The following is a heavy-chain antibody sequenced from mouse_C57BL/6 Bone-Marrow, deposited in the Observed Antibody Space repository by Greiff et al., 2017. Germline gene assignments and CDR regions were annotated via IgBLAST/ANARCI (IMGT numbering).Heavy chain of an antibody. CDR1: GYSFTDYN. J-gene: IGHJ1*03. D-gene: IGHD1-1*01. Sequence: VQLQQSGPELVKPGASVQISCKASGYSFTDYNMNWVKQSNGKSLEWIGVINPNYGTTSYNQKFKGKATLTVDQSSSTAYMQLNSLTSADSAVYYGARSSQWSTAVGEYFDGWGTGTTVTVAS. V-gene: IGHV1-39*01. CDR2: INPNYGTT. CDR3: ARSSQWSTAVGEYFDG.